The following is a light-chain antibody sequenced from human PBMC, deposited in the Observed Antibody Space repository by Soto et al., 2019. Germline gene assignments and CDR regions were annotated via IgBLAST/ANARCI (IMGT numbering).Light chain of an antibody. V-gene: IGKV1-33*01. Sequence: DIQMTQSPSSLSASVGDRVTITYQASQDISNYLNWFQQKPGKAPKLLIYDASNLETGVPSRFSGRGSGTDFTFTISSLQPEDIATYYCQQYDNLPWTFGQGTKVEIK. J-gene: IGKJ1*01. CDR2: DAS. CDR1: QDISNY. CDR3: QQYDNLPWT.